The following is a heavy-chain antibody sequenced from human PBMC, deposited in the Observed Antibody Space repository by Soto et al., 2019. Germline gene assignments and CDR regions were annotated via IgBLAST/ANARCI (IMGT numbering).Heavy chain of an antibody. CDR2: ISYDGSNK. J-gene: IGHJ4*02. Sequence: QVQLVESGGGVVQPGRSLRLSCAASGFTFSSYGMHWVRQAPGKGLEWVAVISYDGSNKYYADSVKGRFTISRDNSKNTLYLQMNSLRAEDTAVYYSAQDFRSYGIDYWGQGTLVTVSS. V-gene: IGHV3-30*18. CDR3: AQDFRSYGIDY. CDR1: GFTFSSYG. D-gene: IGHD5-18*01.